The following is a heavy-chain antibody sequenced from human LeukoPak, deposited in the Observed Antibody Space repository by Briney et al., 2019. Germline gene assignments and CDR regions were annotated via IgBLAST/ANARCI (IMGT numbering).Heavy chain of an antibody. CDR2: IDPSDSYT. D-gene: IGHD6-13*01. CDR1: GYSFTSYW. Sequence: GESLKISCKGSGYSFTSYWISWVRQMPGKGLXXXXXIDPSDSYTNYSPSFQGHVTISADKSISTAYLQWSSLKASDTAMYYRARLPLIAAAPYFDYWGQGTLVTVSS. J-gene: IGHJ4*02. CDR3: ARLPLIAAAPYFDY. V-gene: IGHV5-10-1*01.